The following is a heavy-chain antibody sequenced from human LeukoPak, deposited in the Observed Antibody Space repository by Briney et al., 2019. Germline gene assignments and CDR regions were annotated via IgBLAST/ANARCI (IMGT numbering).Heavy chain of an antibody. CDR3: ATDQHDWGGGGY. D-gene: IGHD3-9*01. CDR1: GYTLTELS. Sequence: GASVKVSCKVSGYTLTELSMHWVRQAPGKGLEWMGGFDPEDGETIYAQKFQGRVTMTEDTSTDTAYMELSSLRSEDTAVYCCATDQHDWGGGGYWGQGTLVTVSS. V-gene: IGHV1-24*01. CDR2: FDPEDGET. J-gene: IGHJ4*02.